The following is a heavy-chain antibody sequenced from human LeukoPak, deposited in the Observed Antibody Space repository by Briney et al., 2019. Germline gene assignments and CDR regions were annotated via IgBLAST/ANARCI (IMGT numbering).Heavy chain of an antibody. CDR3: ARDLGSAGLFDY. V-gene: IGHV4-59*01. D-gene: IGHD6-13*01. CDR1: GGSIRNYY. J-gene: IGHJ4*02. CDR2: IYYSGST. Sequence: SETLSLTCTVSGGSIRNYYWSWIRQPPGKGLEWMGYIYYSGSTNYNPSLQRRVTISVDTSKKQFSLKLGSVTAADTAVYYCARDLGSAGLFDYWGQGTLATVSS.